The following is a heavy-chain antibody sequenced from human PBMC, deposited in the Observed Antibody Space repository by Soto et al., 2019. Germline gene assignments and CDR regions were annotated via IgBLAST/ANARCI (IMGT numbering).Heavy chain of an antibody. D-gene: IGHD3-9*01. V-gene: IGHV4-59*01. CDR2: IYYSGST. Sequence: ETLSLTCTVSGGSMSSYYWNWIRQPPGKGLEWIGYIYYSGSTNYNPSLKSRVTISLDTSKNQFSLKLSSVTAADTAVYYCARGRAEDYDILSSYYTNYFDHWGQGTRVTVSS. CDR3: ARGRAEDYDILSSYYTNYFDH. CDR1: GGSMSSYY. J-gene: IGHJ4*02.